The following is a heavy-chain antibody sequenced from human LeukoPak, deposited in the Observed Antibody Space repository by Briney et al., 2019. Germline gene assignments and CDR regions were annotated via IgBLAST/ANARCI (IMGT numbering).Heavy chain of an antibody. V-gene: IGHV4-34*01. Sequence: SGTLSLTCAVYGGSFSGYYWSWIRQPPGKGLEWIGEINHSGSTNYNPSLKSRVTISVDTSKNQFSLKLSSVTAADTAVYYCTYDFWSGAHYYYYMDVWGKGTTVTVSS. CDR1: GGSFSGYY. CDR2: INHSGST. D-gene: IGHD3-3*01. J-gene: IGHJ6*03. CDR3: TYDFWSGAHYYYYMDV.